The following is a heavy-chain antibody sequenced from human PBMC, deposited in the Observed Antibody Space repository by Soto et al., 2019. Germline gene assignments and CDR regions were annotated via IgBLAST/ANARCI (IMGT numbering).Heavy chain of an antibody. CDR2: ISSSGSTI. CDR1: GFTFSSYE. J-gene: IGHJ6*02. D-gene: IGHD4-17*01. CDR3: ARDPYGDPLYGMDV. V-gene: IGHV3-48*03. Sequence: EVQLVESGGGLVQPGGSLRLSCAASGFTFSSYEMNWVRQAPGKGLEWVSYISSSGSTIYYADSVKGRFTISRDNAKNSLYLQMNSLRAEDTAVYYWARDPYGDPLYGMDVWGQGTTVTVSS.